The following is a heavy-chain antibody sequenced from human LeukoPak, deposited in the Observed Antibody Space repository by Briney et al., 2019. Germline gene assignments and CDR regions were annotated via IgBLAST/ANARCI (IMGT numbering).Heavy chain of an antibody. CDR1: GGSISSYY. J-gene: IGHJ6*03. Sequence: PSETLSLTCTVSGGSISSYYWSWIQQPAGKGLEWIGRMYTSGITNYNPSLKSRLTISVDTSKNQFSLKLSSVSPADTAVYYCARADRYYYYMDVWGKGITVTVSS. CDR3: ARADRYYYYMDV. V-gene: IGHV4-4*07. D-gene: IGHD2-15*01. CDR2: MYTSGIT.